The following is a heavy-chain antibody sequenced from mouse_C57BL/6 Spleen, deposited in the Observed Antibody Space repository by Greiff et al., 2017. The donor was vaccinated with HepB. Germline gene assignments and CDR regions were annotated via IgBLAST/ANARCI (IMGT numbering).Heavy chain of an antibody. CDR2: INPNYGTT. CDR1: GYSFTDYN. D-gene: IGHD1-1*01. V-gene: IGHV1-39*01. CDR3: ARGQLLVAYYYAMDY. Sequence: EVQLQESGPELVKPGASVKISCKASGYSFTDYNMNWVKQSNGKSLEWIGVINPNYGTTSYNQKFKGKATLTVDQSSSTAYMQLNSLTSEDSAVYYCARGQLLVAYYYAMDYWGQGTSVTVSS. J-gene: IGHJ4*01.